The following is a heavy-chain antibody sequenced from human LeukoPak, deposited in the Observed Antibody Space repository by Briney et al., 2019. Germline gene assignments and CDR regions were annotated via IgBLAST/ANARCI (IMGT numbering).Heavy chain of an antibody. D-gene: IGHD3-10*01. CDR1: GFTVSSNY. V-gene: IGHV3-66*01. CDR2: IYSGGST. Sequence: GGSLRLSCAASGFTVSSNYMSWVRQAPGKGLEWVSLIYSGGSTYYADSVKGRFTISRDNSKNTLYLQMNSLRAEDSAVYYCARRLFDGSGTYYSSGYYGLDVWGQGTTVTVSS. CDR3: ARRLFDGSGTYYSSGYYGLDV. J-gene: IGHJ6*02.